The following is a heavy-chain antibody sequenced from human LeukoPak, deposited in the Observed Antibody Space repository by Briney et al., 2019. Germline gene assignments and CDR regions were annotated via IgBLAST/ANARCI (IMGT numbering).Heavy chain of an antibody. CDR1: GGSISSGDYY. CDR2: IYYSGST. J-gene: IGHJ4*02. V-gene: IGHV4-30-4*01. Sequence: SETLSLTCTVSGGSISSGDYYWSWIRQPPGKGLEWIGFIYYSGSTHYNPSLKSRVIISADTSKNQFSLRLTSVTAADTAVYYCASMDSAMALGYWGQGTLVTVSS. D-gene: IGHD5-18*01. CDR3: ASMDSAMALGY.